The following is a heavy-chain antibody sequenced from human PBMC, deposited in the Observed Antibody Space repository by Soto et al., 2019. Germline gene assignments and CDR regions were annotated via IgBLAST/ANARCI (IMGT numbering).Heavy chain of an antibody. D-gene: IGHD2-8*01. CDR1: GGSLSDYY. J-gene: IGHJ4*02. CDR2: INHSGST. V-gene: IGHV4-34*01. Sequence: SETLSLTCGVSGGSLSDYYWSWIRQPPGKGLEWIGEINHSGSTNYNPSLKSRVTISVDTSKNQFSLKLSSVTAADTAVYYCARGGHCTDGVCSALDYWGQGTLVTVSS. CDR3: ARGGHCTDGVCSALDY.